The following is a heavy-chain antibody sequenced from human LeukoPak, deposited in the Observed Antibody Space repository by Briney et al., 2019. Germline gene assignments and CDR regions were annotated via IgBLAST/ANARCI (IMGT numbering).Heavy chain of an antibody. J-gene: IGHJ4*02. CDR3: ACWKPVWGSYDY. CDR2: IYHSGST. D-gene: IGHD1-1*01. Sequence: SGTLSLTCAVSGGSISSRNWWSWVRQPPGKGLEWIGEIYHSGSTNYNPSLKTRVTISVDTSKNQFSLKLSSVTAADTAVYYCACWKPVWGSYDYWGQGTLVTVSS. CDR1: GGSISSRNW. V-gene: IGHV4-4*02.